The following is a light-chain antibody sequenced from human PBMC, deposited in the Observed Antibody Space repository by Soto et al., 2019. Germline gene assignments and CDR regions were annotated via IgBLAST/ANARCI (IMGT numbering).Light chain of an antibody. J-gene: IGKJ3*01. CDR2: RAS. Sequence: EIVLTQSPGTLSLSPGGRATLSCRASQTISGSYLAWYQQKPGQAPRLLIYRASRRATGIPDRFSARGSGTDFTLTISRLEPEDFAVYYYQQYGNSPRTFGPGTKVDIK. CDR1: QTISGSY. CDR3: QQYGNSPRT. V-gene: IGKV3-20*01.